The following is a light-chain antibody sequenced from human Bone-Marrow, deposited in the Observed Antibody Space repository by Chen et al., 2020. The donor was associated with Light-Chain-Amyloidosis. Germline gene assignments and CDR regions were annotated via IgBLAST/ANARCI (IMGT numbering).Light chain of an antibody. CDR1: SSDVGGYDY. Sequence: QSALTQPASVSGSPGQSITNPCTGSSSDVGGYDYVSWYQQHPGKAPQLIIYDVSHRPSGVSDRFSGSKSGYTASLPISGLQADDEADYYCTSYTSSRTRVFGTGTKVTVL. J-gene: IGLJ1*01. V-gene: IGLV2-14*01. CDR2: DVS. CDR3: TSYTSSRTRV.